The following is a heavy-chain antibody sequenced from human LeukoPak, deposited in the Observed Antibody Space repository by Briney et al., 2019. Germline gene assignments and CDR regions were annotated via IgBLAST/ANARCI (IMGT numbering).Heavy chain of an antibody. CDR1: GFTFSSYA. D-gene: IGHD3-22*01. CDR2: ISYDGSNK. Sequence: PGGSLRLSCSASGFTFSSYAMHWVRQAPGKGLEWVAVISYDGSNKYYADSVEGRFTISRDNSKNTLYLQMNSLRAEDTAVYYCAKGPTYYYDSSGYVHAFDIWGQGTMVTVSS. CDR3: AKGPTYYYDSSGYVHAFDI. V-gene: IGHV3-30*04. J-gene: IGHJ3*02.